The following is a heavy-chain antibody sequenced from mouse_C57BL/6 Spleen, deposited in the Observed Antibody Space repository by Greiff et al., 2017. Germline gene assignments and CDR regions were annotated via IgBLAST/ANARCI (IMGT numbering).Heavy chain of an antibody. CDR3: ARGHYYGSSSFAY. CDR2: IDPANGNT. Sequence: EVQLVESVAELVRPGASVKLSCTASGFNIKNTYMHWVKQRPEQGLEWIGRIDPANGNTKYAPKFQGKATITADTSSNTAYLQLSSLTSEDTAIYYCARGHYYGSSSFAYWGQGTLVTVSA. J-gene: IGHJ3*01. CDR1: GFNIKNTY. V-gene: IGHV14-3*01. D-gene: IGHD1-1*01.